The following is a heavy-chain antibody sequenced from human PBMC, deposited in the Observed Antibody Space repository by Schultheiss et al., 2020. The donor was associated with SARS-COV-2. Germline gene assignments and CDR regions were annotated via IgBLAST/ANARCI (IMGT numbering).Heavy chain of an antibody. CDR2: IYTSGST. Sequence: SETLSLTCTVSGGSISSGGYYWSWIRQPAGKGLEWIGRIYTSGSTNYNPSLKSRVTISVDTSKNQFSLKLSSVIAADTAVYYCARGRQWLVWGQGTLVTVSS. V-gene: IGHV4-61*02. D-gene: IGHD6-19*01. J-gene: IGHJ4*02. CDR3: ARGRQWLV. CDR1: GGSISSGGYY.